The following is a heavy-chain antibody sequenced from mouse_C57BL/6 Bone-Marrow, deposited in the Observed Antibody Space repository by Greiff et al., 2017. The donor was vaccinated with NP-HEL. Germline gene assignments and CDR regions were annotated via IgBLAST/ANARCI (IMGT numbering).Heavy chain of an antibody. Sequence: EVKLMESEGGLVQPGSSMKLSCTASGFTFSDYYMAWVRQVPEKGLEWVANINYDGSSTYYLDSLKSRFIISRDNAKNILYLQMSSLKSEDTATYYCARGITTEVYYFDYWGQGTTLTVSS. CDR1: GFTFSDYY. J-gene: IGHJ2*01. CDR3: ARGITTEVYYFDY. V-gene: IGHV5-16*01. D-gene: IGHD1-1*01. CDR2: INYDGSST.